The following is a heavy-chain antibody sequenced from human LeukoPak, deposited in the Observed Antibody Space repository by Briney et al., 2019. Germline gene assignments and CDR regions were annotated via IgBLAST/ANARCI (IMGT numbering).Heavy chain of an antibody. Sequence: GGSLRLSCSASGFTFSSYSMNWVRQAPGKGLEWVSYISSSSSTIYYADSVKGRFTISRDNAKNSLYLRMNSLRAEDTAVYYCARNYDFWIPYGMDVWGQGTTVTVSS. CDR2: ISSSSSTI. CDR1: GFTFSSYS. V-gene: IGHV3-48*01. CDR3: ARNYDFWIPYGMDV. D-gene: IGHD3-3*01. J-gene: IGHJ6*02.